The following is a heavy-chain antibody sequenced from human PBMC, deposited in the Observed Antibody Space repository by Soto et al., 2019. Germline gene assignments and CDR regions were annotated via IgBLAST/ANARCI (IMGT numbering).Heavy chain of an antibody. V-gene: IGHV3-33*01. Sequence: GGSLRLSCAASGFTFISYGMRWVRQAPGKGLEWVAVIWYDGSNKYYADSVKGRFTISRDNSKNTLYLQMNSLRAEDTAVYYCARAYCSGGSCYDRTYYYYGMDVWGQGTTVTVSS. D-gene: IGHD2-15*01. J-gene: IGHJ6*02. CDR1: GFTFISYG. CDR2: IWYDGSNK. CDR3: ARAYCSGGSCYDRTYYYYGMDV.